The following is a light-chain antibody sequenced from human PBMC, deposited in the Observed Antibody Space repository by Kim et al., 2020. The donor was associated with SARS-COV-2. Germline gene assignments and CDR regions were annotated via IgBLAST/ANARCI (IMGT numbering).Light chain of an antibody. J-gene: IGLJ1*01. V-gene: IGLV2-14*03. Sequence: GQSIAISCTGTSRDVVGYNYVSWYQQHPGKAPKVMIYDVTNRPSGVSNRFSGSKSGNTASLTISGLQAEDEADYYCSSYTSSSTLVFGTGTKVTVL. CDR2: DVT. CDR3: SSYTSSSTLV. CDR1: SRDVVGYNY.